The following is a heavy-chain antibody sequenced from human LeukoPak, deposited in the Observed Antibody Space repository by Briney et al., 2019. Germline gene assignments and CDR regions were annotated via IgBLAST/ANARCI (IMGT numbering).Heavy chain of an antibody. V-gene: IGHV5-51*01. J-gene: IGHJ4*02. CDR3: ARHRDDFLEWLPFDY. Sequence: GESLKISCKASGYSFTSYWIDWVRQMPGKGLEWMGIIYPGDSDTRYSPSFQGHVTISADKSISTAYLQWSSLKASDTAIYYCARHRDDFLEWLPFDYWGQGTLVTVSS. CDR1: GYSFTSYW. CDR2: IYPGDSDT. D-gene: IGHD3-3*01.